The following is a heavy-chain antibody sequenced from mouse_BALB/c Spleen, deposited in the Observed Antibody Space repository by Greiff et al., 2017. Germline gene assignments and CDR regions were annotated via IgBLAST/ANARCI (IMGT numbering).Heavy chain of an antibody. CDR2: ISDGGSYT. CDR1: GFTFSDYY. Sequence: EVKVVESGGGLVKPGGSLKLSCAASGFTFSDYYMYWVRQTPEKRLEWVATISDGGSYTYYPDSVKGRFTISRDNAKNNLYLQMSSLKSEDTAMYYCARGYYRYRGFAYGGQGTTLTVSS. V-gene: IGHV5-4*02. CDR3: ARGYYRYRGFAY. D-gene: IGHD2-14*01. J-gene: IGHJ2*01.